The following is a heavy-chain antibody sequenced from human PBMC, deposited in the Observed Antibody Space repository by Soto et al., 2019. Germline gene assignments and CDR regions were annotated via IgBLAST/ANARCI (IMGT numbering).Heavy chain of an antibody. J-gene: IGHJ4*02. CDR1: GDSISNTAYY. CDR3: AREGGRYCTGGSCQVDY. CDR2: IYHSGST. Sequence: PSETLSLTCTVSGDSISNTAYYWGWIRQPPGKGLEWIGDIYHSGSTYYNPSLKSRVTISVDTSKNQFSLKLSSVTAADTAVYYCAREGGRYCTGGSCQVDYWGQGTLGTVS. V-gene: IGHV4-39*02. D-gene: IGHD2-15*01.